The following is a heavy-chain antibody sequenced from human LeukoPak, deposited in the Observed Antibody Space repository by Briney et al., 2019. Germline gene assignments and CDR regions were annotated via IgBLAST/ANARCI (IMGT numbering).Heavy chain of an antibody. J-gene: IGHJ4*02. V-gene: IGHV3-74*01. D-gene: IGHD1-14*01. CDR2: INIDGSST. CDR1: GFTFRSFW. CDR3: AKDRMAVDRGLFDY. Sequence: PGGSLRLSCVVSGFTFRSFWMHWVRQAPGKGLVWVSRINIDGSSTSYADSVKGRFTISRDNAKSTLYLQMNSLRAEDTAVYYCAKDRMAVDRGLFDYWGQGTLVTVSS.